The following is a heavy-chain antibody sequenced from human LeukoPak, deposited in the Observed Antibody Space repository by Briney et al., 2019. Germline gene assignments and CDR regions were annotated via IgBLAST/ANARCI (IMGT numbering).Heavy chain of an antibody. CDR2: IKQDGSEK. D-gene: IGHD1-26*01. J-gene: IGHJ3*02. CDR3: ARDKVVGSGSHYDAFDI. Sequence: PPGGSLRLSCAASGFTFSSYWMSWVRQAPGKGLEWVANIKQDGSEKYYVDSVKGRFTISRDNAKNSLYLQMNSLRAEDTAVYYCARDKVVGSGSHYDAFDIWGQGTMVTVPS. V-gene: IGHV3-7*01. CDR1: GFTFSSYW.